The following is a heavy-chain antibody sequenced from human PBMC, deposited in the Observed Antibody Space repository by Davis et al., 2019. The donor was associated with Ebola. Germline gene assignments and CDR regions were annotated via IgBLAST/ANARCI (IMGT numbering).Heavy chain of an antibody. J-gene: IGHJ3*01. V-gene: IGHV1-18*04. D-gene: IGHD2-21*02. CDR1: GYTFINYG. CDR2: ISTYNRNT. CDR3: ARDGDWSDALDL. Sequence: ASVKVSCKASGYTFINYGISWVRQAPGQGLEWMGWISTYNRNTNYEQKFQGRVTMTTDTSTMTVYMEVKSLRSDDTAVYYCARDGDWSDALDLWGQGTMVTVSS.